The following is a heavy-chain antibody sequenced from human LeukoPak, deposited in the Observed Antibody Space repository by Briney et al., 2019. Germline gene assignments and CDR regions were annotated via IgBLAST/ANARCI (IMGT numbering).Heavy chain of an antibody. D-gene: IGHD3-10*01. Sequence: SGPTLVKPTQTLTLTCTFSGFSLSTSGVGVGWIRQPPGKALEWLALIYWDDDKRYSPSLKSRLTITKDTSKNQVVLTMTNMDPVDTATYYCAHVHVARITMVRGLDIAFDIWGQGTMVTVSS. J-gene: IGHJ3*02. CDR3: AHVHVARITMVRGLDIAFDI. CDR2: IYWDDDK. CDR1: GFSLSTSGVG. V-gene: IGHV2-5*02.